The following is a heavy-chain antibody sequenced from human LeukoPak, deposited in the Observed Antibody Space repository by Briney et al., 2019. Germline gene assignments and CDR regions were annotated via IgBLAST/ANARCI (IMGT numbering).Heavy chain of an antibody. CDR1: GYTFTSYG. D-gene: IGHD6-19*01. CDR2: INPSGGST. V-gene: IGHV1-46*01. J-gene: IGHJ5*02. Sequence: ASVKVSCKASGYTFTSYGISWVRQAPGQGLEWMGIINPSGGSTSYAQKFQGRVTMTRDTSTSTVYMELSSLRSEDTAVYYCARRTPGIAVAGTGKWFDPWGQGTLVTVSS. CDR3: ARRTPGIAVAGTGKWFDP.